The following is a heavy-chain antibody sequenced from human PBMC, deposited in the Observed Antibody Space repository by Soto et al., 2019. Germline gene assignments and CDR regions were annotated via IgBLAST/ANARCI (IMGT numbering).Heavy chain of an antibody. CDR2: LYSDDTT. CDR3: ARVDTLPASVDY. Sequence: GGSLRLSCAASGFTFSNAWMNWVRQAPGKGLEWMSLLYSDDTTYYTDSVKGRFTISRDYSKNILFLQMNSLRVEDTAMYYCARVDTLPASVDYWGHGTLVTVSS. CDR1: GFTFSNAW. J-gene: IGHJ4*01. D-gene: IGHD2-2*01. V-gene: IGHV3-66*01.